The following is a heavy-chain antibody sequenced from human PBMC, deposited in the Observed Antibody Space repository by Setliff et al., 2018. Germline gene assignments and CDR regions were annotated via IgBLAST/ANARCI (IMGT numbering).Heavy chain of an antibody. CDR2: IIPIFGTA. D-gene: IGHD1-26*01. J-gene: IGHJ4*02. V-gene: IGHV1-69*13. CDR1: GYTFTSYD. Sequence: ASVKVSCKASGYTFTSYDINWVRQATGQGLEWMGGIIPIFGTANYAQKFQGRVTITADESTSTAYMELSSLRSEDTAVYYCARVSRTIVGARGFDYWGQGTLVTVSS. CDR3: ARVSRTIVGARGFDY.